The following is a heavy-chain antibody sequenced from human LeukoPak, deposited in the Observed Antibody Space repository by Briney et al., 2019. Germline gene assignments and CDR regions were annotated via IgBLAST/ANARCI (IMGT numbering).Heavy chain of an antibody. CDR3: ARKLRLGGNWFDP. D-gene: IGHD1-26*01. V-gene: IGHV1-69*13. J-gene: IGHJ5*02. CDR2: IIPISGTT. CDR1: GGTFTSYA. Sequence: SVKVSCKTSGGTFTSYAITWVRQAPGQGLEWMGKIIPISGTTNYAQKFQGRVTFTADESTSTAYIELSSLRSEDTALYYCARKLRLGGNWFDPWGQGTLVTVSS.